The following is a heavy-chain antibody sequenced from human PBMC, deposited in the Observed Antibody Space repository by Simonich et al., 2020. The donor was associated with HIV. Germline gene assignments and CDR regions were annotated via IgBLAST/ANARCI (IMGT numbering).Heavy chain of an antibody. J-gene: IGHJ4*02. CDR2: ISHRGST. Sequence: QVQLQQWGAGLLKPSETLSLTCAVYGGSFSGYYWSWIRQSPGKGLEWTGEISHRGSTNYSPSLKSLVAISVDTSKNQFSLKLNSVTAADTTVYYCARRTTAYFSFWGGFYFDYWGQGTLVTVSS. D-gene: IGHD3-3*01. V-gene: IGHV4-34*01. CDR3: ARRTTAYFSFWGGFYFDY. CDR1: GGSFSGYY.